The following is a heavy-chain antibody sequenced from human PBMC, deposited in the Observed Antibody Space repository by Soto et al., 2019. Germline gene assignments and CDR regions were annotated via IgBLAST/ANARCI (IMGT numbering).Heavy chain of an antibody. Sequence: GGSLRLSCAASGFTFSSYAMSWVRQAPGKGMEWVSAISGSGGSTYYADSVKGRFTISRDNSKNTLYLQMNSLRAEDTAVYYCAKDRSSGWYNWFDPWGQGTLVTVSS. CDR3: AKDRSSGWYNWFDP. CDR2: ISGSGGST. J-gene: IGHJ5*02. V-gene: IGHV3-23*01. CDR1: GFTFSSYA. D-gene: IGHD6-19*01.